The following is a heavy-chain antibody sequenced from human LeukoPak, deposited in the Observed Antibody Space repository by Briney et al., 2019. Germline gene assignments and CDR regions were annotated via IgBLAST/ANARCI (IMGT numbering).Heavy chain of an antibody. D-gene: IGHD1-26*01. J-gene: IGHJ4*02. CDR3: ARGPVVGATPDY. CDR1: GFTVSSNY. CDR2: IYSGGST. Sequence: PGGSLRLSCAASGFTVSSNYMSWVRQAPGKGLEWVSVIYSGGSTNYADSVKGRFTISRDNAKNSLYLQMNSLRAEDTAVYYCARGPVVGATPDYWGQGTLVTVSS. V-gene: IGHV3-66*01.